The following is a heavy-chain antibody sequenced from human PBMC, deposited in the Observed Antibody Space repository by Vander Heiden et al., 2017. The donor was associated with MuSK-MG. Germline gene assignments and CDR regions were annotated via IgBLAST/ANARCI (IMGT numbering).Heavy chain of an antibody. D-gene: IGHD3-22*01. V-gene: IGHV3-30-3*01. CDR3: ARGITMIVVVISPLDY. Sequence: QVQLVESGGGVVQPGRSLRLSCAASGLTFSSYAMHWVRQAPGKGLEWVAVISYDGSNKYYADSVKGRFTISRDNSKNTLYLQMNSLRAEDTAVYYCARGITMIVVVISPLDYWGQGTLVTVSS. CDR2: ISYDGSNK. J-gene: IGHJ4*02. CDR1: GLTFSSYA.